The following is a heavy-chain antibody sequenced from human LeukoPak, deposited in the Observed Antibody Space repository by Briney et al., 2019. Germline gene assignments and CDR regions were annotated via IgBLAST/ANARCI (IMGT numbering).Heavy chain of an antibody. V-gene: IGHV3-23*01. CDR2: ISGTGDTT. CDR3: AKGPPDSSTWYKRSEG. D-gene: IGHD6-13*01. J-gene: IGHJ4*02. Sequence: GGSLRLPCAASGFTFNTYAMAWVRQAPGKGLEWVSDISGTGDTTYYADSVKGRFTISRDNSKNTLFLQMNSLRAEDTAIYYCAKGPPDSSTWYKRSEGWGQGTLVTVSS. CDR1: GFTFNTYA.